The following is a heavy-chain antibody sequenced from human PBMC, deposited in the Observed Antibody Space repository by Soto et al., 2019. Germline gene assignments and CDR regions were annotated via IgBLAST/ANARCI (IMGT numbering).Heavy chain of an antibody. CDR1: GGSFSGYY. Sequence: NLSETLSLTCAVYGGSFSGYYWSWIRQPPGKGLEWIGEINHSGSTNYNPSLKSRVTISVDTSKNQFSLKLSSVTAADTAVYYCARGFSGSYDYWGQGTLVTVSS. V-gene: IGHV4-34*01. CDR3: ARGFSGSYDY. CDR2: INHSGST. D-gene: IGHD1-26*01. J-gene: IGHJ4*02.